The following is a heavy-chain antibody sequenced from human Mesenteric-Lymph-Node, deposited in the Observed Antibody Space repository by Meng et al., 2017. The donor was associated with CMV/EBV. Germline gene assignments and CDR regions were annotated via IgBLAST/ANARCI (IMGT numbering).Heavy chain of an antibody. CDR2: ISDGGSVT. V-gene: IGHV3-NL1*01. CDR3: ARDDVSYSGSTDY. Sequence: GESLKISCAASGFTFSSYGMHWVRQAPGKGLEWVSFISDGGSVTYYADSVKGRFTISRDNSKNTLYLQMNSLRAEDTALYYCARDDVSYSGSTDYWGQGTLVTVSS. J-gene: IGHJ4*02. D-gene: IGHD1-26*01. CDR1: GFTFSSYG.